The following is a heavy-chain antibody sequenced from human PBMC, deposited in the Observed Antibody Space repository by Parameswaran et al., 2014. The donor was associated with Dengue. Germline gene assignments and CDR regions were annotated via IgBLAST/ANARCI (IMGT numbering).Heavy chain of an antibody. D-gene: IGHD1-26*01. Sequence: WIRQPPGKGLEWIAYIYYSGTTYYNPSLKSRLSISVDTSKNQFSLKLTSVTAADTAVYYCARGVIVGAKYFDLWGRGTLVTVSS. V-gene: IGHV4-31*02. CDR2: IYYSGTT. CDR3: ARGVIVGAKYFDL. J-gene: IGHJ2*01.